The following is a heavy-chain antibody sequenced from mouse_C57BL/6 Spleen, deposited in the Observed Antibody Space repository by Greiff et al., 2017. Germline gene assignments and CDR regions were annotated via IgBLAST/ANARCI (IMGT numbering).Heavy chain of an antibody. J-gene: IGHJ4*01. D-gene: IGHD1-1*02. CDR2: ISSGGDYI. CDR3: TRDEVATKAMDY. V-gene: IGHV5-9-1*02. CDR1: GFTFSSYA. Sequence: EVQVVESGEGLVKPGGSLKLSCAASGFTFSSYAMSWVRQTPEKRLEWVAYISSGGDYIYYAETVKGRFTISRDNARDTLYLQMSSLKSEDTAMYYCTRDEVATKAMDYWGQGTSVTVSS.